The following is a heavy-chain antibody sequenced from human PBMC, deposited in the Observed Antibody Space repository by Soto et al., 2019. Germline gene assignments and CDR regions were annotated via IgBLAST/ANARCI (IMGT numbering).Heavy chain of an antibody. V-gene: IGHV1-8*01. Sequence: QVQLVQSGAEVKKPGASVKVSCKASGYTFTSHDINWVRQGTRQGLEWMGWVSPNSGNTGYAQQFQGRVTMTRDTSXXTAYMELSSLTSEDTAVYYCVFYYGSDLYNGAFDSWGQGTLVTVSS. CDR1: GYTFTSHD. D-gene: IGHD3-10*01. J-gene: IGHJ4*02. CDR3: VFYYGSDLYNGAFDS. CDR2: VSPNSGNT.